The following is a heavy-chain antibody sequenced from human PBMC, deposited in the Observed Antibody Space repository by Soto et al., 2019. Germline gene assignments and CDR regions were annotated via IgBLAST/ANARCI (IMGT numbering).Heavy chain of an antibody. V-gene: IGHV3-23*01. CDR1: GFTFSSYA. J-gene: IGHJ4*02. CDR3: AKSPLWSVKRFDY. CDR2: ISGSGGST. Sequence: GGSLRLSCAASGFTFSSYAMSWVRQAPGRGLEWVSAISGSGGSTYYADSVKGRFTISRDNSKNTLYLQMNSLRAEDTAVYYCAKSPLWSVKRFDYWGQGTLVTVSS. D-gene: IGHD5-18*01.